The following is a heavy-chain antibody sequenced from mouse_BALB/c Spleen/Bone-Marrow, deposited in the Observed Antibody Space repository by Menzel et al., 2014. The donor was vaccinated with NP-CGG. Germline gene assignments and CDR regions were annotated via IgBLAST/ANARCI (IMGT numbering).Heavy chain of an antibody. V-gene: IGHV3-1*02. J-gene: IGHJ4*01. D-gene: IGHD1-2*01. CDR2: IHHSGGT. Sequence: SGPALVKPSQSLSLTCTVTGYSITSGYSWHWIRQFPGNTLEWMGYIHHSGGTNYNPSLKSRISITRDTSKNQFFLQLNSVTTEDTATYYCARWNGYYAMDYWGQGTSVTVSS. CDR3: ARWNGYYAMDY. CDR1: GYSITSGYS.